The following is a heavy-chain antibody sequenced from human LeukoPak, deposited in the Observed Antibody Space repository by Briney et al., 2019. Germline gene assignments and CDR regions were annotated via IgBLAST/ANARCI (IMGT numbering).Heavy chain of an antibody. CDR3: ARHARTAPTSTFDP. V-gene: IGHV4-59*08. Sequence: SETLPLTCTVSGGSISSYYWTWIRQPPGKGLEWIGYIYYSGSTNYNPSLKSRVTISVDTSKNKFSLQLSSVTAADTAVYYCARHARTAPTSTFDPWGQGALVTVSS. CDR1: GGSISSYY. CDR2: IYYSGST. J-gene: IGHJ5*02. D-gene: IGHD4-11*01.